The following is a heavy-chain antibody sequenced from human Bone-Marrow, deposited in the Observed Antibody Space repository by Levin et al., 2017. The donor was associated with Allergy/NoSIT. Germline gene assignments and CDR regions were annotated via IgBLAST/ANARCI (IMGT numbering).Heavy chain of an antibody. CDR3: ATTLGYISGWYVFDS. D-gene: IGHD6-19*01. Sequence: PGESLKISCAASGFVFENAWMSWVRQAPGKGLEWVGRFKSKSDGGSIDYSAPVQGRFTISRDDSKNTLYLQMNSLKTEDTAVYYCATTLGYISGWYVFDSWGQGTLVTVSS. V-gene: IGHV3-15*01. J-gene: IGHJ4*02. CDR2: FKSKSDGGSI. CDR1: GFVFENAW.